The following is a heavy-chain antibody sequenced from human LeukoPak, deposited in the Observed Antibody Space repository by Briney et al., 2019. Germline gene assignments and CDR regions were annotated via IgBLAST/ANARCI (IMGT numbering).Heavy chain of an antibody. V-gene: IGHV3-48*01. D-gene: IGHD3-10*01. Sequence: PWGSLRLSCAASGFTFSSYSMNWVRQAPGKGLEWVSYISSSSSIRYYADSVKGRFTISRDNAKNSLYLQMNSLRAEDTAVYYCARGLYGSGSYTFDYWGQGTLVTVSS. CDR3: ARGLYGSGSYTFDY. CDR2: ISSSSSIR. J-gene: IGHJ4*02. CDR1: GFTFSSYS.